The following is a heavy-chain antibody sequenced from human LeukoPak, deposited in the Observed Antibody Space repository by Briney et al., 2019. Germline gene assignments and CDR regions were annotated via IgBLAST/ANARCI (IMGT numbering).Heavy chain of an antibody. D-gene: IGHD3-3*01. V-gene: IGHV4-30-4*08. CDR1: GGSISSGDYY. CDR3: AGEWSITIFGVANNWFDP. CDR2: IYYSGST. Sequence: PSETLSLTCTVSGGSISSGDYYWSWIRQPPGKGLEWIGYIYYSGSTYYNPSLKSRVTISVDTSKNQFSLKLSSVTAADTAVYYCAGEWSITIFGVANNWFDPWGQGTLVTVSS. J-gene: IGHJ5*02.